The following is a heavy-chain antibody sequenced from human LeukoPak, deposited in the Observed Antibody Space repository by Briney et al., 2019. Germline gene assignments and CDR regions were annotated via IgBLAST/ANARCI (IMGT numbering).Heavy chain of an antibody. Sequence: SETLSLTCTVSGGSISSYYWSWIRQPPGKGLEWIGYIYTSGSTNYNPSLKSRVTISVDTSKNQFSLKLSSVTAADTAVYYCARGRRVLVVPAAQWYFGRRDPNYYYYMDVWGKGTTVTVSS. D-gene: IGHD2-2*01. J-gene: IGHJ6*03. CDR2: IYTSGST. CDR3: ARGRRVLVVPAAQWYFGRRDPNYYYYMDV. CDR1: GGSISSYY. V-gene: IGHV4-4*09.